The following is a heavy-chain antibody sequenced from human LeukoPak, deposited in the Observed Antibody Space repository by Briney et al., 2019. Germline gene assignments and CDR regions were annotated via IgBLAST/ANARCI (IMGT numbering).Heavy chain of an antibody. V-gene: IGHV3-7*01. J-gene: IGHJ3*01. CDR3: VREASHVFDF. Sequence: PGGSLRLSCAASGFTFSDYWVNWVRQAPGKGLEWVANIKQDGSEQYYVDSVKGRFIISRDNAKKSLYLAMNSLRAEDTAVYYCVREASHVFDFWGQGTMVTVSS. CDR1: GFTFSDYW. CDR2: IKQDGSEQ.